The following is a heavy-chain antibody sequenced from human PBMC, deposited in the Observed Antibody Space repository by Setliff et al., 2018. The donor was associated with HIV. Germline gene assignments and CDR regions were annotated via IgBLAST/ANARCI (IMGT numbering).Heavy chain of an antibody. Sequence: ASVKVSCKASGYTFTGYYMHWVRQAPGQGLEWMGWINPNSGGTNYAQMFQGRVTMTRDTSITTAYMEVSRLTSDDTAVYYCARGRYSGSYFLVDSWGQGTQVTAPQ. CDR1: GYTFTGYY. D-gene: IGHD1-26*01. CDR3: ARGRYSGSYFLVDS. CDR2: INPNSGGT. J-gene: IGHJ4*02. V-gene: IGHV1-2*02.